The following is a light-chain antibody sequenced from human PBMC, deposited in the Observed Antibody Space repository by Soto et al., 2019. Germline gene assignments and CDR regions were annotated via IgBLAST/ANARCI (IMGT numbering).Light chain of an antibody. V-gene: IGKV3-20*01. J-gene: IGKJ5*01. CDR3: QQYGRSPLVT. CDR1: QSVSRSY. Sequence: EIVLTQSPGTLSLSPGERATLSCRASQSVSRSYLAWYQQKPGQAPRLLIYGTSSRATGIPDRFSGSGSGTDFTLTISRLEPEDFAVYYCQQYGRSPLVTFGQGTRLEIK. CDR2: GTS.